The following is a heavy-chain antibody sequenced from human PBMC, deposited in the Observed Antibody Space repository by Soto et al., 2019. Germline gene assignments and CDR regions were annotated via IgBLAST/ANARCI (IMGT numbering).Heavy chain of an antibody. CDR2: TRNKANRYTT. J-gene: IGHJ4*02. Sequence: GGSLRLSCAASGFSFSDHYMDWVRQAPGKGLEWVARTRNKANRYTTEYAASVKGGFTISRDDSKNSLYLQMSSLQTEDTAVYYCGRVGDYNFWSGPDYWGQGTLVTVSS. CDR3: GRVGDYNFWSGPDY. D-gene: IGHD3-3*01. V-gene: IGHV3-72*01. CDR1: GFSFSDHY.